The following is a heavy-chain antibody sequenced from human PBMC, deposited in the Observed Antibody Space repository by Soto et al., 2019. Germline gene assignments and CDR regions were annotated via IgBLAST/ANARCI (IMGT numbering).Heavy chain of an antibody. Sequence: SETLSLTCTVSGGSISSGGYYWSWIRQHPGKGLEWIGYIYYSGSTYYNPSLKSRVTISVDTSKNQFSLKLSSVTAADTAVYYCARDLTPTYDILTGYAGGWFDPWGQGTLVTVSS. V-gene: IGHV4-31*03. CDR3: ARDLTPTYDILTGYAGGWFDP. J-gene: IGHJ5*02. CDR2: IYYSGST. CDR1: GGSISSGGYY. D-gene: IGHD3-9*01.